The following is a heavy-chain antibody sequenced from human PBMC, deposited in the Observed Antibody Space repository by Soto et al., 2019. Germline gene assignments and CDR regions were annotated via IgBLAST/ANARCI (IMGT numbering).Heavy chain of an antibody. CDR3: ARQGHIDAFEI. Sequence: PSETLSLTCTVSGGSISSYYWSWIRQPPGKGLEWIGYIYYSGSTNYNPSLKSRVTISVDTSKNQFSLKLSSVTAADTAVYYCARQGHIDAFEIWGQGTMVTVSS. CDR1: GGSISSYY. V-gene: IGHV4-59*08. J-gene: IGHJ3*02. CDR2: IYYSGST.